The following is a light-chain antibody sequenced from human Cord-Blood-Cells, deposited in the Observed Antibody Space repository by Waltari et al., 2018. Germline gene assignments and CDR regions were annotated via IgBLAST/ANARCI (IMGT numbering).Light chain of an antibody. Sequence: QSVLTQPPSVSGAPGQRVTISCTGSSSNIGAGYDVPRYQQLPGPAPKLLIYGNSNRPSGVPDRFSGSKSGTSASLAITGLQAEDEADYYCQSYDSSLSGSVFGGGTKLTVL. J-gene: IGLJ3*02. CDR1: SSNIGAGYD. CDR3: QSYDSSLSGSV. CDR2: GNS. V-gene: IGLV1-40*01.